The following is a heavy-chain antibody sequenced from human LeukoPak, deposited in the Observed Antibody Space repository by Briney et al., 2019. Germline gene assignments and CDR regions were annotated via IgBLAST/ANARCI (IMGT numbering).Heavy chain of an antibody. CDR1: GYTFTSYG. D-gene: IGHD3-3*01. V-gene: IGHV1-18*01. Sequence: ASVKVSCKASGYTFTSYGISWVRQAPGQGLEWTGWISAYNGNTNYAQKLQGRVTMTTDTSTSTAYMELRSLRSDDTAVYYCARLSVSGYYIAQSIDYWGQGTLVTVSS. J-gene: IGHJ4*02. CDR3: ARLSVSGYYIAQSIDY. CDR2: ISAYNGNT.